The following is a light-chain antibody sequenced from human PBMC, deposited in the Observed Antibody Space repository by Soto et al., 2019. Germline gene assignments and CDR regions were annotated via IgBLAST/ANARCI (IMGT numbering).Light chain of an antibody. J-gene: IGKJ5*01. V-gene: IGKV3-20*01. CDR2: GAS. CDR3: QLYGISPH. Sequence: EIVLTQSPGTLSLSPGERATLSCRASQSVSSNLAWYQQKPGQAPRLLIYGASTRATGIPGRFSGSGSGTEFTLTINRLEHEDFAVYYCQLYGISPHFGQGTRLEIK. CDR1: QSVSSN.